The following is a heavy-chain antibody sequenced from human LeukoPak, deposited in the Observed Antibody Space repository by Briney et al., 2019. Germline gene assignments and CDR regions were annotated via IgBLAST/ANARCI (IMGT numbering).Heavy chain of an antibody. CDR1: GFTFSSYA. D-gene: IGHD2-21*01. V-gene: IGHV3-30-3*01. CDR3: AREAPCGGDCYLDY. J-gene: IGHJ4*02. CDR2: ISYDGSNK. Sequence: GRSLRLSCAASGFTFSSYAMDWVRQAPGKGLEWVAVISYDGSNKYYADSVKGRFTISRDNSKNTLYLQMNSLRAEDTAVYYCAREAPCGGDCYLDYWGQGTLVTVSS.